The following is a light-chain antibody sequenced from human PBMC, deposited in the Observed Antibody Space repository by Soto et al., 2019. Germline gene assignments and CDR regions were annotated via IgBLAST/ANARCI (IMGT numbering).Light chain of an antibody. CDR1: SSNIGSGYG. V-gene: IGLV1-40*01. CDR2: GTN. CDR3: QSYDSSLSGPVV. J-gene: IGLJ2*01. Sequence: QSVLSQPPSVSGAPGQRVTISCTGSSSNIGSGYGVHWYQQLPGTAPKLLIYGTNNRPSGVPDRFSASQSDSSASLAITGLQAEDEADYYCQSYDSSLSGPVVFGGGTKLTVL.